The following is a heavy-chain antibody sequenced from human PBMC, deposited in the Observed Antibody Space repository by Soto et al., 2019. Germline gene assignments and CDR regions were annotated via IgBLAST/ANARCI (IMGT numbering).Heavy chain of an antibody. V-gene: IGHV3-33*08. J-gene: IGHJ4*02. CDR3: ATDYSSTGYGLVY. Sequence: QVQLVESGGGLVKPGGSLRLSCAASGFTFSSHGMHWVRQAPGKGLEWVAVIWSDGSNEYYADSVKGRFTISRDNSKNTLYMQMSSLKVEDTAVYYCATDYSSTGYGLVYWGQGALVTVSS. CDR2: IWSDGSNE. D-gene: IGHD2-2*01. CDR1: GFTFSSHG.